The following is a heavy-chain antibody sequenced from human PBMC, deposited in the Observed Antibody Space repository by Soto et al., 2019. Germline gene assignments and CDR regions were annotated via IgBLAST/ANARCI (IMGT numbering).Heavy chain of an antibody. CDR2: ISPDGSNR. V-gene: IGHV3-74*01. Sequence: GGSIRLSCAASGFTFSTYWMNWVRQTPGRGLMWVSRISPDGSNRGYADSVEGRFTVSRDNAKNPLYLPMHSLRAEDTAMYYCASWGNIVPVSPTDFYHWGEGTLVTVSS. J-gene: IGHJ4*02. D-gene: IGHD3-16*01. CDR1: GFTFSTYW. CDR3: ASWGNIVPVSPTDFYH.